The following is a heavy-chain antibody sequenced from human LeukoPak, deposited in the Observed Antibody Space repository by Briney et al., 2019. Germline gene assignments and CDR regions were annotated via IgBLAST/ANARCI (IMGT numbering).Heavy chain of an antibody. CDR3: ARDRYGDYGDGFDY. J-gene: IGHJ4*02. CDR2: IYTSGST. D-gene: IGHD4-17*01. Sequence: SEALSLTCTVSGGSISSGSYYWSWIRQPAGKGLEWIGRIYTSGSTNYNPSLKSRVTISVDTSKNQFSLKLSSVTAADTAVYYCARDRYGDYGDGFDYWGQGTLVTVSS. CDR1: GGSISSGSYY. V-gene: IGHV4-61*02.